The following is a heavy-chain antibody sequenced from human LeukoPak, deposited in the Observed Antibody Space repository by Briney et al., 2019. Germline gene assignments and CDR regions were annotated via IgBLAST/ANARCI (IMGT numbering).Heavy chain of an antibody. CDR3: AREGAVVTAIGAFDI. J-gene: IGHJ3*02. V-gene: IGHV3-30*02. Sequence: GGSLRLSCAASGFTFSSYGMHWVRQAPGKGLELVAFIRYDGSNKYYADSVKGRFTISRDNSKNTLYLQMNSLRAEDMAVYYCAREGAVVTAIGAFDIWGQGTMVTVSS. D-gene: IGHD2-21*02. CDR1: GFTFSSYG. CDR2: IRYDGSNK.